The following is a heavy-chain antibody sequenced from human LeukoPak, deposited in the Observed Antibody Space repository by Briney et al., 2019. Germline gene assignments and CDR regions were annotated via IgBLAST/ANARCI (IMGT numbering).Heavy chain of an antibody. Sequence: GGSLRLSCAASGFTFSSYGMNWVRQAPGKGLEWVAVISNDGNNKCYADSVKGRFTISRDNSKNTLYLQMNSLRAVDTAVFYCARGVDSFDVWGQGTMVTVSS. CDR3: ARGVDSFDV. J-gene: IGHJ3*01. CDR2: ISNDGNNK. V-gene: IGHV3-30*03. CDR1: GFTFSSYG. D-gene: IGHD6-25*01.